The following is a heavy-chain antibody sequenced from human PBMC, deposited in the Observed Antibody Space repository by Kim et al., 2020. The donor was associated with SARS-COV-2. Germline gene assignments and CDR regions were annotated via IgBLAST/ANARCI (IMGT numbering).Heavy chain of an antibody. CDR1: GFTFSGSA. Sequence: GGSLRLSCAASGFTFSGSAMHWVRQASRKGLEWVGRIRIKVSGYTTAYAASVKGRFTISRDDSKNTSYLQMNRLKTEDTDVYYCSRNPEYWGQGTLVTVSS. CDR2: IRIKVSGYTT. J-gene: IGHJ4*02. CDR3: SRNPEY. V-gene: IGHV3-73*01.